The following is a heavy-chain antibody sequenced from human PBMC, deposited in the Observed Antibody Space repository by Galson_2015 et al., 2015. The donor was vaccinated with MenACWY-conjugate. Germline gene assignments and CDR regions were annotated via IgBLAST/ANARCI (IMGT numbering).Heavy chain of an antibody. D-gene: IGHD1-14*01. CDR3: AKDPHHVVDF. CDR1: GFTFSNYA. Sequence: SLRLSCEASGFTFSNYAMNWVRQAPGKGLEWVSTISSDGGATHYAESVKGRFTISNDNSKNTLYLQMNSLRAEDTAVYYCAKDPHHVVDFWGQGILVTVSS. V-gene: IGHV3-23*01. J-gene: IGHJ4*02. CDR2: ISSDGGAT.